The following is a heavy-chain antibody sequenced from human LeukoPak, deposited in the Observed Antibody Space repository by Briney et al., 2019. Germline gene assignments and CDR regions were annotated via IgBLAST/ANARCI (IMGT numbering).Heavy chain of an antibody. CDR2: IYTSGST. J-gene: IGHJ2*01. CDR1: GGSISSGSYY. Sequence: SQTLSLTCTVSGGSISSGSYYWSWIRQPAGKGLEWIGRIYTSGSTNYNPSLKSRVTISVDTSKNQFSLKLSSVTAADTAAYYCARASMEDIVVVPAAIKWYFDLWGRGTLVTVSS. CDR3: ARASMEDIVVVPAAIKWYFDL. D-gene: IGHD2-2*01. V-gene: IGHV4-61*02.